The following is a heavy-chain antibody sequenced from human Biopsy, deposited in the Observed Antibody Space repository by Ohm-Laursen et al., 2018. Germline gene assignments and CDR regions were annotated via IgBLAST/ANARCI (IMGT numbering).Heavy chain of an antibody. CDR2: ISNSGNT. V-gene: IGHV4-59*08. J-gene: IGHJ4*02. CDR3: ARRGSGGRSFDY. CDR1: GYSINSSY. D-gene: IGHD2-15*01. Sequence: TLSLTCIVSGYSINSSYGSWIRQAPGKGREWFGVISNSGNTNYNPSLKSRVTISADTSKNQFSLKLGSVTVADTAVFYCARRGSGGRSFDYWGQGSLVTVSS.